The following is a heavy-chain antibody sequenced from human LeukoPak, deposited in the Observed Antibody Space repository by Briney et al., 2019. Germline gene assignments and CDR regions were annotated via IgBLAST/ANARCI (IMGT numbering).Heavy chain of an antibody. D-gene: IGHD3-3*01. Sequence: PSETLSLTCTVSGYSISSGYYWGWIRQPPGKGLEWIGSIYHSGSTYYNPPLKSRVTISVDTSKNQFSLKLSSVTAADTAVYYCARGGTYYDFWSGTYYFDYWGQGTLVTVSS. V-gene: IGHV4-38-2*02. CDR3: ARGGTYYDFWSGTYYFDY. J-gene: IGHJ4*02. CDR1: GYSISSGYY. CDR2: IYHSGST.